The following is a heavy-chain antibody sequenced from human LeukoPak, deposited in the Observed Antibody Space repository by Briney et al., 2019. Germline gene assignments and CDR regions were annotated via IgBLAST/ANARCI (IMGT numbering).Heavy chain of an antibody. CDR1: GFTFSSYA. Sequence: GRSLRLSCAASGFTFSSYAMHWVRQAPGKGLEWVAVISYDGSNKYYADSVKGRFTISRDNSKNTLYLQMNSLRAEDTAVYYCARGGFGYCSSTSCYGQPDYWGQGTLVTVSS. D-gene: IGHD2-2*03. CDR2: ISYDGSNK. CDR3: ARGGFGYCSSTSCYGQPDY. J-gene: IGHJ4*02. V-gene: IGHV3-30-3*01.